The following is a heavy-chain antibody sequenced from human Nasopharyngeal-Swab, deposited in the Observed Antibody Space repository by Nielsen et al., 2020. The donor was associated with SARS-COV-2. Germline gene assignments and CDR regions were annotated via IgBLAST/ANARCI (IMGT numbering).Heavy chain of an antibody. CDR3: ARRSYYSDASAYFFDS. J-gene: IGHJ4*01. CDR1: DKSISSTTHY. Sequence: SETLSLTCSVSDKSISSTTHYWDWIRQPPGKGLEWIGDTYYGGNPNYNPSLKSRLTISVDTSKNNFSLKLNSVTAADTAVYYCARRSYYSDASAYFFDSWGRGTLVTVS. D-gene: IGHD3-22*01. V-gene: IGHV4-39*02. CDR2: TYYGGNP.